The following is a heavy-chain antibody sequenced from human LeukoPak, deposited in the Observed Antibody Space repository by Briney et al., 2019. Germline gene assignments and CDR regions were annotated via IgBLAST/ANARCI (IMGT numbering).Heavy chain of an antibody. CDR1: GFTFDDYG. J-gene: IGHJ4*02. Sequence: GGSLRLSCAASGFTFDDYGMSWVRQAPGKGLEWVSGISWNSGSIGYADSVKGRFTISRDNAKNSLYLQMNSLRAEDTALYYCAKDTGSLYFDYWGQGTLVTVSS. D-gene: IGHD2-15*01. CDR3: AKDTGSLYFDY. V-gene: IGHV3-9*01. CDR2: ISWNSGSI.